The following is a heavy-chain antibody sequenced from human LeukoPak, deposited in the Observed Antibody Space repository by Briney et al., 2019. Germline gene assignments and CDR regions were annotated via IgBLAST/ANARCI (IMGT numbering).Heavy chain of an antibody. CDR2: IYKTGST. D-gene: IGHD5-24*01. Sequence: PSETLSLSCIVSGGSISTSTYYWAWVRQPPGKGLEWIGSIYKTGSTNYSPSLKSRVTMSVDTSKNQFSLKLSSVTAADTAVYYCARRVEMATYTPNWFDPWGQGTLVTVSS. CDR1: GGSISTSTYY. CDR3: ARRVEMATYTPNWFDP. J-gene: IGHJ5*02. V-gene: IGHV4-39*01.